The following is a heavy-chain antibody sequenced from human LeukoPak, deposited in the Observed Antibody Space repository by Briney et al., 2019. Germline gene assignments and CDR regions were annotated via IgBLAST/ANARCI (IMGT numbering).Heavy chain of an antibody. V-gene: IGHV3-30*18. CDR1: GFTVSSYG. J-gene: IGHJ4*02. D-gene: IGHD5-24*01. CDR3: AKDWEMATID. Sequence: GGSLRLSCAASGFTVSSYGMHWVRQAPGKGLEWVAVISYDGSNKYYADSVKGRFTISRDNSKNTLYLQMNSLRAEDTAVYYCAKDWEMATIDWGQGTLVTVSS. CDR2: ISYDGSNK.